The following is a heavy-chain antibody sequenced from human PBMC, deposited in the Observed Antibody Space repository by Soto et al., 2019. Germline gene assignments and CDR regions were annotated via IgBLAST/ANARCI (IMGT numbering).Heavy chain of an antibody. CDR3: ARHCEFSGPRFFYYYMDV. J-gene: IGHJ6*03. Sequence: QVQLQESGPGLVKPSGTLSLTCVVSGGSVTSGNWWTWVRQTPGRGLEYIGEIYHSGTTNYNPSLRSRATISIDNSKNQFSLTLSFVTAADTAVYYCARHCEFSGPRFFYYYMDVWGRGTSVTVS. CDR2: IYHSGTT. V-gene: IGHV4-4*02. D-gene: IGHD2-21*01. CDR1: GGSVTSGNW.